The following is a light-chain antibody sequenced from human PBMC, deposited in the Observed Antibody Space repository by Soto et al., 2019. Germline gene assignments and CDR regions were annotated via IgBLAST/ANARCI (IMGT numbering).Light chain of an antibody. CDR1: QSVSSSY. CDR2: GAS. J-gene: IGKJ1*01. CDR3: HQYGSSLWT. Sequence: EIVLTQSPGTLSLSPGERATLSCRASQSVSSSYLAWYQQKPGQAPRLLIYGASSRATGIPDRFSGSGSGTDFTLTISRLEPEDFAVYYCHQYGSSLWTVGQGTKVEIK. V-gene: IGKV3-20*01.